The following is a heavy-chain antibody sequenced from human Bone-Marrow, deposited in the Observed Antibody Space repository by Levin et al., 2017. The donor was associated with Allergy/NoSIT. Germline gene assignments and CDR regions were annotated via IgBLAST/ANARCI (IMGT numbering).Heavy chain of an antibody. V-gene: IGHV3-66*01. Sequence: GESLKISCAASGFSVSTYYMSWVRQAPGKGLDWVSAIYSSGGTYYADSVKGRFTISRDNSRSTLYLQVNSLRAEDTAMYYCARIVSGSFNDWGQGTLVTVSS. CDR3: ARIVSGSFND. J-gene: IGHJ4*02. D-gene: IGHD3-10*01. CDR1: GFSVSTYY. CDR2: IYSSGGT.